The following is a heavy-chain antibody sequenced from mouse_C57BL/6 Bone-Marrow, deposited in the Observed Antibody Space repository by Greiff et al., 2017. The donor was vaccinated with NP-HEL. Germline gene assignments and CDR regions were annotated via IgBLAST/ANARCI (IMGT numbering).Heavy chain of an antibody. Sequence: QVQLQQSGAELARPGASVKLSCKASGYTFTSYGISWVKQRTGQGLEWIGEIYPRSGNTYYNEKFKGKATLTADNSSSTAYMELRSLTSEDSAVYVCASHGVPYYSNYVEGVYFDYWGQGTTLTVSS. V-gene: IGHV1-81*01. CDR3: ASHGVPYYSNYVEGVYFDY. D-gene: IGHD2-5*01. CDR2: IYPRSGNT. CDR1: GYTFTSYG. J-gene: IGHJ2*01.